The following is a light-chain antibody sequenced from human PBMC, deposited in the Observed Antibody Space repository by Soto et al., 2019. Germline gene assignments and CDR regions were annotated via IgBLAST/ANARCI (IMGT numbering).Light chain of an antibody. CDR3: QQYGSSPLT. J-gene: IGKJ1*01. Sequence: ETVLTQSPGTLSLSPGDRATLSCRASQTIRSTYLAWYRQTPGQAPRLLIYGASKRATGIADRFSGSGSGTDFTLIISRLEPEYFALYYCQQYGSSPLTFGQGTKVEIK. CDR1: QTIRSTY. V-gene: IGKV3-20*01. CDR2: GAS.